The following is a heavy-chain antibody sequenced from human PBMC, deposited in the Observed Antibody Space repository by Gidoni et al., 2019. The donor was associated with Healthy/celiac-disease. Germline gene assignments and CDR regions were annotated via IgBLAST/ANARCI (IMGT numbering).Heavy chain of an antibody. CDR1: GGSISSSSYY. J-gene: IGHJ5*02. Sequence: QLQLQESGPGLVKPSETLSLTCTVSGGSISSSSYYWGWIRQPPGKGLEWIGSIYYSGSTYYNPSLKSRVTISVDTSKNQFSLKLSSVTAADTAVYYCARIQQLGGFDPWGQGTLVTVSS. V-gene: IGHV4-39*01. CDR2: IYYSGST. CDR3: ARIQQLGGFDP. D-gene: IGHD6-13*01.